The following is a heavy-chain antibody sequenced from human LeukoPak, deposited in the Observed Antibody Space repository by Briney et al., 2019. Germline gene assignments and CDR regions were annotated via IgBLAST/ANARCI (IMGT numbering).Heavy chain of an antibody. CDR2: INPSSGAT. CDR3: ARATNFYYYYGMDV. V-gene: IGHV1-46*01. J-gene: IGHJ6*02. D-gene: IGHD1-26*01. Sequence: ASVKVSCKTSGYTFTSYYIHWVRQAPGQGLEWMGIINPSSGATNYAQKFQDRVTMTRDTSTSTVYVELSSQTSEDTAVYYCARATNFYYYYGMDVWGQGTTVTVSS. CDR1: GYTFTSYY.